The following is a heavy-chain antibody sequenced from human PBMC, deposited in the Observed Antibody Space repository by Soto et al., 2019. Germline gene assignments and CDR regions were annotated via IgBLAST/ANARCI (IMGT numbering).Heavy chain of an antibody. D-gene: IGHD5-12*01. CDR3: ARLDGYDHYFDY. V-gene: IGHV1-2*04. CDR1: GYTFTSYD. Sequence: ASVKVSCKASGYTFTSYDIHWVRQAPGQGLEWMGWINPNSGGTNYAQKFQGWVTMTRDTSISTAYMELSRLRSDDTAVYFCARLDGYDHYFDYWGQGALVTVSS. CDR2: INPNSGGT. J-gene: IGHJ4*02.